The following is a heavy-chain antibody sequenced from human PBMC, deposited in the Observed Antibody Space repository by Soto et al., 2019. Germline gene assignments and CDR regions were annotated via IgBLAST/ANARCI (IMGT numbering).Heavy chain of an antibody. CDR2: IIPIFGTA. J-gene: IGHJ4*02. D-gene: IGHD2-15*01. V-gene: IGHV1-69*12. CDR1: GGTFSSYA. CDR3: ARSPSSYCSGGSCYSLTGDFDY. Sequence: QVQLVQSGAEVKKPGSSVKVSCKASGGTFSSYAISWVRQAPGQGLEWMGGIIPIFGTANYAQKFQGRVTITAAESTSTAYMELSSLRSEDTPVYYCARSPSSYCSGGSCYSLTGDFDYWGQGTLVTVSS.